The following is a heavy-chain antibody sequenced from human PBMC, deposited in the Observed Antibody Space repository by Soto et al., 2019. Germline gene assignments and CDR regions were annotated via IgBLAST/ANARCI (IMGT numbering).Heavy chain of an antibody. J-gene: IGHJ6*02. Sequence: GASVRSSYRPPGKTCTSWYLHWVCQAPGQGLEWMGVINPHGGSTKYAQKFQGRVTITRDTSASTAYMELSSLRSEDTAVYYCAREGGYNWNPLPHYYYGTDVWGQGTTVTVFS. CDR3: AREGGYNWNPLPHYYYGTDV. V-gene: IGHV1-46*01. CDR2: INPHGGST. CDR1: GKTCTSWY. D-gene: IGHD1-20*01.